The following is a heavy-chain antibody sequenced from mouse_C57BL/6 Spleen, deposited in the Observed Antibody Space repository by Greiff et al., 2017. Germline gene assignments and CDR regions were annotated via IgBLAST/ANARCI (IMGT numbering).Heavy chain of an antibody. CDR1: GYAFTNYL. CDR2: INPGSGGT. D-gene: IGHD2-4*01. V-gene: IGHV1-54*01. CDR3: ARGSYYDYDRGLYAMDY. J-gene: IGHJ4*01. Sequence: QVQLQQSGAELVRPGTSVKVSCKASGYAFTNYLIEWVKQRPGQGLEWIGVINPGSGGTISNETFTGKATLTADKSSSTAYMQLSSLTSEDSAVYFCARGSYYDYDRGLYAMDYWGQGTSVTVSS.